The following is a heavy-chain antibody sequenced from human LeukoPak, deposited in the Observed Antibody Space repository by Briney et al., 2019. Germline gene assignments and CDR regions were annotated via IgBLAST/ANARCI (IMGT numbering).Heavy chain of an antibody. CDR1: GYTFTGYY. J-gene: IGHJ4*02. D-gene: IGHD3-22*01. Sequence: ASVKLSCKASGYTFTGYYMHWVRQAPGQGLEWMGWINPNSGGTNYAQKFQGRVTMTRDTSISTAYMELSRLRSDDTAVYYGARSPTYDYDSLHGGFDYWGQGTLVTVSS. CDR2: INPNSGGT. CDR3: ARSPTYDYDSLHGGFDY. V-gene: IGHV1-2*02.